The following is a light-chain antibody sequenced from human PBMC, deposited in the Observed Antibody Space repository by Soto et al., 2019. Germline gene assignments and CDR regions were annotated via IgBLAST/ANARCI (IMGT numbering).Light chain of an antibody. CDR2: DAS. CDR3: QQYNSYTS. J-gene: IGKJ2*03. V-gene: IGKV1-5*01. CDR1: QSSSTW. Sequence: DIQMTQSPSTLSGSVGDRVTITCRASQSSSTWWAWQQQKRGNAPKLLIYDASSLQSGVPSRFSGDVSGTDFTLTINSLQPDDFETYYCQQYNSYTSFGQGTK.